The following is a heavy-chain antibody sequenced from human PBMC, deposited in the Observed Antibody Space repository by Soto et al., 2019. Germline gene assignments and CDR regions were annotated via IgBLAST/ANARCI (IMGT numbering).Heavy chain of an antibody. J-gene: IGHJ6*02. V-gene: IGHV1-46*01. CDR1: GYTFTSYH. CDR2: INPSGGST. CDR3: ARDGAGRAADYGMDV. Sequence: ASVKVSCKASGYTFTSYHMHWVRQAPGQGLEWMGIINPSGGSTSYAQKFQGRVTMTRDTSTSTVYMELSSLRSEDTAVYYCARDGAGRAADYGMDVWGQGTTVTVSS. D-gene: IGHD3-10*01.